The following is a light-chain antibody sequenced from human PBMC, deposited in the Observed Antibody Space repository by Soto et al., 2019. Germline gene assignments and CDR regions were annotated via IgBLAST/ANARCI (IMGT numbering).Light chain of an antibody. CDR1: QSVSSNS. CDR2: DVS. J-gene: IGKJ4*01. V-gene: IGKV3-20*01. CDR3: QQYNSYPPT. Sequence: EIVLTQSPGTLSLSPGERATLSCRASQSVSSNSLAWYHQKPGQPPRLLIYDVSNRATGIPARFSGSGSGTDFTLTISSLQPEDFATYYCQQYNSYPPTFGGGTKVDIK.